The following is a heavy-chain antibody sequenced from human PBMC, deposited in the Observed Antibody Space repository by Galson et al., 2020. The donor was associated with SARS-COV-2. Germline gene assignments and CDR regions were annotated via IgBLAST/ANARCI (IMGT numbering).Heavy chain of an antibody. V-gene: IGHV3-20*04. J-gene: IGHJ3*01. CDR3: TRLRRNDFDTAVGAFDF. CDR2: VNWGGANT. D-gene: IGHD3-22*01. CDR1: GFTFDDFG. Sequence: GGSLRLSCGASGFTFDDFGMSWVRQVPGKGLEWLCVVNWGGANTGYADSVKGRFSISRDNAGNSLYLHMNSLRVEDTALYYCTRLRRNDFDTAVGAFDFWGQGALVPVSS.